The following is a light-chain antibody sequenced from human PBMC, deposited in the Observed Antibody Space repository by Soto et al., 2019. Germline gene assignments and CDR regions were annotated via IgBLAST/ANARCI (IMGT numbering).Light chain of an antibody. V-gene: IGLV2-8*01. CDR1: SSDVGGYNY. J-gene: IGLJ1*01. CDR3: SSSAGSNHYV. CDR2: EVS. Sequence: QSVLTQPPCASLSPGQSVTISCTGTSSDVGGYNYVSWYQQHPGKAPKLMIYEVSKRPSGVPDRFSGSKSGNTASLTVSGLQAEDEADYYCSSSAGSNHYVFGTGPKVTVL.